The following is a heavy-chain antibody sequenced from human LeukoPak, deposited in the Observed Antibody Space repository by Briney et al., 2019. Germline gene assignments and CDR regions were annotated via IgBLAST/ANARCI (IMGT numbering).Heavy chain of an antibody. CDR3: AKETYTVTRYNYFDY. D-gene: IGHD4-17*01. V-gene: IGHV3-23*01. CDR1: GFTFSNYA. J-gene: IGHJ4*02. CDR2: IRGNGANT. Sequence: GGSLRLSCAASGFTFSNYAMSWVRQAPGKGLEWGSTIRGNGANTYYAESVRVRFTISRDNSKDTLYLQMNSLRAEDTAVYYCAKETYTVTRYNYFDYWGQGTLVTVSS.